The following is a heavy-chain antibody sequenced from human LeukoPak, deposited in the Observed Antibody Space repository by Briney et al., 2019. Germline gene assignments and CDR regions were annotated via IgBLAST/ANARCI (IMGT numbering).Heavy chain of an antibody. CDR1: GFTFSTYG. CDR2: ISSNGGST. J-gene: IGHJ4*02. D-gene: IGHD3-10*01. Sequence: GGSLRLSCAASGFTFSTYGMHWVRQAPGKGLEYVSSISSNGGSTYCANSVRGRFTISRDNSKNTLYLQMASLRVEDMAVYYCARDASYGSGSYFDYWGQGTLVTVSS. CDR3: ARDASYGSGSYFDY. V-gene: IGHV3-64*01.